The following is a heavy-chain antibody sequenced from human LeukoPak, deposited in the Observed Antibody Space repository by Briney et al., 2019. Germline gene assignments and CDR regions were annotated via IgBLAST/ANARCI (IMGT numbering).Heavy chain of an antibody. CDR2: IYHSGST. J-gene: IGHJ4*02. V-gene: IGHV4-30-2*01. D-gene: IGHD1-1*01. CDR3: ASVPQTGTIDY. Sequence: SETLSLTCTVSGGSISSGGYSWSWIRQPPGKGLEWIGYIYHSGSTYYNPSLKSRVTISVDRSKNQFSLKLSSVTAVDTAVYYCASVPQTGTIDYWGQGTLVTVSS. CDR1: GGSISSGGYS.